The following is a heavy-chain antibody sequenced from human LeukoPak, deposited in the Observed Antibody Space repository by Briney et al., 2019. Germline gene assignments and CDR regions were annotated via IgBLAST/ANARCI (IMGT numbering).Heavy chain of an antibody. J-gene: IGHJ4*02. CDR3: ARLTLGLYDSSGYFDY. CDR1: GDSIISSSYY. V-gene: IGHV4-39*02. D-gene: IGHD3-22*01. CDR2: IYYTGNK. Sequence: SETLSLTCTVSGDSIISSSYYWDWIRQPPRKGLEWIGSIYYTGNKYTNPSLEGRVTISIDTSRNHFSLKLRSVTAADTAVYYCARLTLGLYDSSGYFDYWGQGSPVTVSS.